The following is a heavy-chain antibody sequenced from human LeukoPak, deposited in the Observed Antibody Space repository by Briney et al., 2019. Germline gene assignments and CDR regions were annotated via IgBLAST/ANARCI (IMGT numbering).Heavy chain of an antibody. Sequence: SLRLSCAASGFTFDDYAMHWVRQAPGKGLEWVSGICGDSGWIGYADSVKGRFTISRENAKNSLYLQMNSLRAEDTALYYCAKDPMGDIVVVPAAMPGDYWGQGTLVSVS. D-gene: IGHD2-2*01. CDR1: GFTFDDYA. J-gene: IGHJ4*02. CDR3: AKDPMGDIVVVPAAMPGDY. CDR2: ICGDSGWI. V-gene: IGHV3-9*01.